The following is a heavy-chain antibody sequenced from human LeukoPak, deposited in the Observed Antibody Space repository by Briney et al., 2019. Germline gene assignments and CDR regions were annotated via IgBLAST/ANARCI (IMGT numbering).Heavy chain of an antibody. Sequence: ASVKVSCKASGYTFTGYYMHWVRQAPGQGLEWMGWINPNSGGTNYAQKFQGRVTMTRNTSISTAYMELSSLRSEDTAVYYCARGLKPDQLLWFGELFGRPYYYYYMDVWGKGTTVTISS. CDR1: GYTFTGYY. J-gene: IGHJ6*03. D-gene: IGHD3-10*01. CDR2: INPNSGGT. V-gene: IGHV1-2*02. CDR3: ARGLKPDQLLWFGELFGRPYYYYYMDV.